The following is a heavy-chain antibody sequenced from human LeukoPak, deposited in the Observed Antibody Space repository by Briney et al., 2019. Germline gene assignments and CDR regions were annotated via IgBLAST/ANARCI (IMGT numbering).Heavy chain of an antibody. CDR2: IYSGDST. CDR1: GFTVSSNY. Sequence: QSGGSLRLSCAASGFTVSSNYMSWVRQAPGKGLEWVSVIYSGDSTYYADSVKGRFTISRDNSKNTLYLQMNSLRAEDTAVYYCARDFRAAAGILPPFNYYYYYMDVWGKGTTVTVSS. CDR3: ARDFRAAAGILPPFNYYYYYMDV. D-gene: IGHD6-13*01. V-gene: IGHV3-53*01. J-gene: IGHJ6*03.